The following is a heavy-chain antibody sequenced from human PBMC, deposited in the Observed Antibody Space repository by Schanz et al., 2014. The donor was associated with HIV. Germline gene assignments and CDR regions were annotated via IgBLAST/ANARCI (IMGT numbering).Heavy chain of an antibody. CDR2: IWHDGSKK. CDR1: GFTFSNYD. Sequence: QVQLVESGGGVVQPGRSLRLSCAASGFTFSNYDMHWVRQAPGKGLEWVAVIWHDGSKKFYVDSVKGRFTISRDNSKSTLYLQMNSLRAEDTAVYYCARDQGGITAAAPALYYYGMDVWGQGTTVTVSS. J-gene: IGHJ6*02. V-gene: IGHV3-33*08. CDR3: ARDQGGITAAAPALYYYGMDV. D-gene: IGHD6-25*01.